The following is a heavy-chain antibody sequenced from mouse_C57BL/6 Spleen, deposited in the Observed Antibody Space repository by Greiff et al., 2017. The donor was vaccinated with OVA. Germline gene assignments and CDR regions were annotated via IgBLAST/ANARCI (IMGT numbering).Heavy chain of an antibody. Sequence: VHLVESGAELARPGASVKLSCKASGYTFTSYGISWVKQRTGQGLEWIGEIYPRSGNTYYNEKFKGKATLTADKSSSTAYMELRSLTSEDSAVYFCARGSPYYFDYWGQGTTLTVSS. V-gene: IGHV1-81*01. CDR1: GYTFTSYG. J-gene: IGHJ2*01. CDR2: IYPRSGNT. CDR3: ARGSPYYFDY.